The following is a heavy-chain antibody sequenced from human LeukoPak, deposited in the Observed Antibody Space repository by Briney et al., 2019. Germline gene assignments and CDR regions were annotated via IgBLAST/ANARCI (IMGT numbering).Heavy chain of an antibody. D-gene: IGHD1-26*01. CDR1: GLTFGHAW. CDR2: VNSAGDGGTT. V-gene: IGHV3-15*01. J-gene: IGHJ4*02. CDR3: ATASRRGAGGTPPPFDF. Sequence: PGGSLSLSCAASGLTFGHAWMSWVPQAPGKGLEWVGRVNSAGDGGTTDYAAPVKGGFTISRDDSESTLYLQMNSLKPEDTAVYYCATASRRGAGGTPPPFDFWGQGTLVTVSS.